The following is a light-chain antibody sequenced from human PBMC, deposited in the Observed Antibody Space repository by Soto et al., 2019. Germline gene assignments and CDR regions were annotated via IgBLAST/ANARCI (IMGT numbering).Light chain of an antibody. V-gene: IGKV3-20*01. CDR3: QQYGTSPRT. CDR2: GVS. CDR1: QSVRSSY. Sequence: EIVLTQSPGTLSLSPGERATLSCRASQSVRSSYLAWYQQKLGQAPRLLIYGVSNRATGIPDRFSGSGSGTDFTLTISRLETEYVAVYYCQQYGTSPRTFGQGTKVEIK. J-gene: IGKJ1*01.